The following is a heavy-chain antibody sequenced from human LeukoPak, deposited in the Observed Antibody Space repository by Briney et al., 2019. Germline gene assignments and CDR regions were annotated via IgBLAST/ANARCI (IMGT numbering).Heavy chain of an antibody. CDR1: GGSFSGYC. D-gene: IGHD3-10*01. V-gene: IGHV4-34*01. CDR2: INHSGST. J-gene: IGHJ3*02. CDR3: ARGRRVWSLIIDAFDI. Sequence: PSETLSLTCAVYGGSFSGYCWSWICQPPGKGLEWIGEINHSGSTNYNPSLKSRVTISVDTSRNQFSLKLSSVTAADTAVYYCARGRRVWSLIIDAFDIWGQGTMVTVSS.